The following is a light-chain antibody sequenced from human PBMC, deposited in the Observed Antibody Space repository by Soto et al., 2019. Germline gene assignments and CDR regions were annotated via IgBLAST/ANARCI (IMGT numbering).Light chain of an antibody. CDR2: DAS. CDR3: QQYNDYVNS. J-gene: IGKJ2*01. Sequence: DIQMTQSASTLSASVGDRVTISCRASQSISSWLAWYQQKPGMTPKLLIYDASRLESGVPSRFSGSGSGTEFTLTISSLQPDDFATYYCQQYNDYVNSFGQGTKLEMK. V-gene: IGKV1-5*01. CDR1: QSISSW.